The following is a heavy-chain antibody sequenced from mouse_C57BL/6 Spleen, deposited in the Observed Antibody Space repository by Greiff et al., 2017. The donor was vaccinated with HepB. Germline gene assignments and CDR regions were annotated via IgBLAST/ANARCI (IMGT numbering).Heavy chain of an antibody. CDR2: INPNNGGT. CDR1: GYTFTDYY. CDR3: AISGYYGSSLFAY. V-gene: IGHV1-26*01. J-gene: IGHJ3*01. Sequence: VQLQQSGPELVKPGASVKISCKASGYTFTDYYMNWVKQSHGKSLEWIGDINPNNGGTSYNQKFKGKATLTVDKSSSTAYMELRSLTSEDSAVYYCAISGYYGSSLFAYWGQGTLVTVSA. D-gene: IGHD1-1*01.